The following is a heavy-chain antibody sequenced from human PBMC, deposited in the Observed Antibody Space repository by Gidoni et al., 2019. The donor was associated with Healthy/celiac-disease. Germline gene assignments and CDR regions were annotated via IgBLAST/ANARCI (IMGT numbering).Heavy chain of an antibody. CDR1: GGSISSYY. J-gene: IGHJ3*02. V-gene: IGHV4-59*01. D-gene: IGHD6-13*01. CDR2: IYYSGST. CDR3: ARGRIAAGAFDI. Sequence: QVQLQESGPGLVKPSETLSLTCTVSGGSISSYYWSWIRQPPGKGLEWIGYIYYSGSTNYNPSLKSRVTISVDTSKNQFSLKLSSVTAADTAVYYCARGRIAAGAFDIWGQGTMVTVSS.